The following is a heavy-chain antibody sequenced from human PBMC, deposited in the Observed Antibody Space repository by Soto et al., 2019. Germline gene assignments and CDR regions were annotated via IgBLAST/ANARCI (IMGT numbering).Heavy chain of an antibody. V-gene: IGHV4-39*01. Sequence: PSETLSLTCTVSGGSISSSSYYWGWIRQPPGKGLEWIGSIYYSGSTYYNPSLKSRVTISVDTSKNQFSLKLSSVTAADTAVYYCARPYYDFWSGYSYYYYGMDVWGQGTTVT. D-gene: IGHD3-3*01. CDR1: GGSISSSSYY. CDR2: IYYSGST. J-gene: IGHJ6*02. CDR3: ARPYYDFWSGYSYYYYGMDV.